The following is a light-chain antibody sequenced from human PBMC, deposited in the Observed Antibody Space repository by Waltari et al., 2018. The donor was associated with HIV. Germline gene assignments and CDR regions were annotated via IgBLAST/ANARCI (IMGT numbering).Light chain of an antibody. V-gene: IGLV2-8*01. Sequence: SALTQPPSASGSPGQSVTISCTGTTADVGGYNHVSWYQQHPGNAPKFLIFEVNQRPSGVPNRVPGSKAGNTASLTVSGLQAEDEAHYYCVSYAGVNDRWAFGGGTKLTV. CDR2: EVN. CDR1: TADVGGYNH. J-gene: IGLJ3*02. CDR3: VSYAGVNDRWA.